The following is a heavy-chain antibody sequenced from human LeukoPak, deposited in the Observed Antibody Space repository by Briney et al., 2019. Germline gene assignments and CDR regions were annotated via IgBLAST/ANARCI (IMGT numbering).Heavy chain of an antibody. CDR1: GFRFSNYA. J-gene: IGHJ6*02. CDR3: AKDLTGYYNVIEPNGMDV. V-gene: IGHV3-23*01. CDR2: ISASGATT. D-gene: IGHD3-9*01. Sequence: TGGSLRLSCAASGFRFSNYAMSWVRQAPGKGLEWVSAISASGATTYYADPVRVRFSIYRDNSNNTLYLEMNNLGPEDTAKYYCAKDLTGYYNVIEPNGMDVWGQGTTVTVSS.